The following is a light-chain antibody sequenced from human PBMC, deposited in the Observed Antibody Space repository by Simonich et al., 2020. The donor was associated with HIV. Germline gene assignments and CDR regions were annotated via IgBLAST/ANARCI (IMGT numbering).Light chain of an antibody. Sequence: EIVMTQSPATLSLSPGERATLSCRASQSVRKRYLAWYQQKPGQAPRLLIYGASTRATGIPARFSGSGSGTEFTLTISSLQSEDFAVYYCQQYNNWPPVTFGQGTKLEIK. CDR1: QSVRKRY. V-gene: IGKV3-15*01. CDR3: QQYNNWPPVT. CDR2: GAS. J-gene: IGKJ2*01.